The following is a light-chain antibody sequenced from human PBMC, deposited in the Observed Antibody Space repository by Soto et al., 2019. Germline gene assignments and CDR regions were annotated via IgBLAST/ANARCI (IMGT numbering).Light chain of an antibody. V-gene: IGLV2-8*01. J-gene: IGLJ1*01. CDR1: SSDVAGYNY. CDR3: CSYAGSYPFV. Sequence: QSVLTQPPSASGSPGQSVTISCTGTSSDVAGYNYVSWYQQHPGKAPKLIIYEVSERPSGVPDRFSGSKSGNTASLTVSGLQAEDEADYYCCSYAGSYPFVFGTGTKVTV. CDR2: EVS.